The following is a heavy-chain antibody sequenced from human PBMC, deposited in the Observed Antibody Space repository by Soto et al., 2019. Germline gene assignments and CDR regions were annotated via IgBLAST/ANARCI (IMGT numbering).Heavy chain of an antibody. J-gene: IGHJ4*02. CDR3: ARHLQREVVTAPFDY. CDR1: GGSISSSSYY. D-gene: IGHD2-21*02. V-gene: IGHV4-39*01. CDR2: IYYSGST. Sequence: SETLSLTCTVSGGSISSSSYYWGWIRQPPGKGLEWIGSIYYSGSTYYNPSLKSRVTISVDTSKNQFSLKLSSVTAADTAVNYCARHLQREVVTAPFDYWGQGTLVTVSS.